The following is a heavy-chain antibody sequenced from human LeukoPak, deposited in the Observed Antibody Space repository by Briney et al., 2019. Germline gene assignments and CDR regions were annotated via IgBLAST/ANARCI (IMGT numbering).Heavy chain of an antibody. CDR2: IKQDGSEK. Sequence: PGGSLRLSCAASGFTFSNYAMRWVRQAPGKGLEWVANIKQDGSEKYYVDSVKGRFTISRDNAKNSLYLQMNSLRAEDTAVYYCARDWMATTRDAFDIWGQGTMVTVSS. D-gene: IGHD5-24*01. CDR3: ARDWMATTRDAFDI. J-gene: IGHJ3*02. CDR1: GFTFSNYA. V-gene: IGHV3-7*01.